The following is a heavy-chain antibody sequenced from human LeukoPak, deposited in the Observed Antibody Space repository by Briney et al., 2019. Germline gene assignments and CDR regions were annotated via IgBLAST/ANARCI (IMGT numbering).Heavy chain of an antibody. CDR3: ARDEGSAYPFDY. D-gene: IGHD3-22*01. J-gene: IGHJ4*02. CDR1: GGSISSGSYY. CDR2: IYTSGST. V-gene: IGHV4-61*02. Sequence: SQTLPLTCTVSGGSISSGSYYWSWIRQPAGKGLEWIGRIYTSGSTNYNPSLKSRDTISVDTSKNQFSLNLNSVTAADTAVYFCARDEGSAYPFDYWGQGTLVTVSS.